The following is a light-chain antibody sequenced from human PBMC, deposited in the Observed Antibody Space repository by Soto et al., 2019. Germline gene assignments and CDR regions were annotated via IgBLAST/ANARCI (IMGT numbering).Light chain of an antibody. J-gene: IGKJ4*01. CDR2: WAS. V-gene: IGKV4-1*01. Sequence: DIVMTQSPDSLAVSLGERATINCKSSQSVLYSSNNKNYLAWYQQQPGQPPKLLIYWASTRESVVPDRFSGSGSGTDFTLTSSILQAEDVAVYYCQQYYSTPLTFGGGTKVEIK. CDR3: QQYYSTPLT. CDR1: QSVLYSSNNKNY.